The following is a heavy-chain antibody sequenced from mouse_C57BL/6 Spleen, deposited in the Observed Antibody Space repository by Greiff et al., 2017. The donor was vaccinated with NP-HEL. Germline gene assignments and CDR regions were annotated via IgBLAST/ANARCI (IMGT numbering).Heavy chain of an antibody. D-gene: IGHD2-14*01. V-gene: IGHV1-69*01. Sequence: QVQLQQPGAELVMPGASVKLSCKASGYTFTSYWMHWVKQRPGQGLEWIGEIDPSDSYTNYNQKFKGKSTLTVDKSSSTAYMQLSSLTSEDSAVYYCAREAYYRTWFAYWGQGTLVTVSA. J-gene: IGHJ3*01. CDR2: IDPSDSYT. CDR1: GYTFTSYW. CDR3: AREAYYRTWFAY.